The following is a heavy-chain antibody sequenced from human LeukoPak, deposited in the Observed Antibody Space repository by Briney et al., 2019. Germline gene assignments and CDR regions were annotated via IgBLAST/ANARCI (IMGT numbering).Heavy chain of an antibody. CDR1: GGSFSGYY. V-gene: IGHV4-34*01. CDR2: INHSGST. Sequence: SETLSLTCAVYGGSFSGYYWSWIRQPPGKGLEWIGEINHSGSTNYNPSLKSRVTISVDTSKNQFSLKLSSVTAADTAVYYCVRSPHYYGSGSLDHWGQGTLVTVSS. CDR3: VRSPHYYGSGSLDH. J-gene: IGHJ4*02. D-gene: IGHD3-10*01.